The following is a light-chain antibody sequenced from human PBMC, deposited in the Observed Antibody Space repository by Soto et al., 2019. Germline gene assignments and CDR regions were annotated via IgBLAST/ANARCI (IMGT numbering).Light chain of an antibody. Sequence: EVVMTQSPATLYVSPGERVTLSCKASQSVGSTLAWYQQNPGQAPRLLFYGASTRAAGIPDRFSGSGSVTDCTLSIRSLQSKDFAVYYCQPYAAWPLTFGGGTKVELK. V-gene: IGKV3-15*01. CDR3: QPYAAWPLT. J-gene: IGKJ4*01. CDR1: QSVGST. CDR2: GAS.